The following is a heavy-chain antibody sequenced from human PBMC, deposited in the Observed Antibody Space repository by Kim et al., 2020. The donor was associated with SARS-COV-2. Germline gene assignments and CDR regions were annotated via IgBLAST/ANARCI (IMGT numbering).Heavy chain of an antibody. Sequence: SETLSLTCTASGGSISSSSYYWGWIRQPPGKGLEWIGSIYYSGSTYYNPSLKSRVTISVDTSKNQFSLKLSSVTAADTAVYYCARMLITMVRGVPSWFDPWGQGTLVTVSS. CDR1: GGSISSSSYY. CDR2: IYYSGST. CDR3: ARMLITMVRGVPSWFDP. V-gene: IGHV4-39*01. D-gene: IGHD3-10*01. J-gene: IGHJ5*02.